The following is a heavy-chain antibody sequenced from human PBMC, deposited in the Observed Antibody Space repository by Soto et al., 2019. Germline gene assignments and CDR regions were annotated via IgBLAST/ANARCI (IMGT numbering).Heavy chain of an antibody. D-gene: IGHD2-21*02. CDR3: AKCKGRLSNKCYYGMDV. Sequence: EVLLLESGGGLVQPGGSLSLSCVASGFTFSNYGFTWVRQVPGKGLEWVSLSGGRGYVEYADTVKGRFTISRDTPKNTVFLDMNGLRVDDTAVDFCAKCKGRLSNKCYYGMDVWGQGTTVTVS. J-gene: IGHJ6*02. CDR1: GFTFSNYG. CDR2: SGGRGYV. V-gene: IGHV3-23*01.